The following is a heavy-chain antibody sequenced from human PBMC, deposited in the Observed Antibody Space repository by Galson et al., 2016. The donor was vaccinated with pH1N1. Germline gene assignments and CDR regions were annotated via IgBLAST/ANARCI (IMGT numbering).Heavy chain of an antibody. Sequence: SLRLSCAASEFTFSSYGMSWVRQAPGKGLEWVSYITITSTTIYYADSVKGRFTISRDNAKNSLYLQMNSLRAEDTAMYYCARGFVSGSYHDAFDIWGQGTMVTVSS. CDR2: ITITSTTI. CDR1: EFTFSSYG. CDR3: ARGFVSGSYHDAFDI. J-gene: IGHJ3*02. D-gene: IGHD1-26*01. V-gene: IGHV3-48*01.